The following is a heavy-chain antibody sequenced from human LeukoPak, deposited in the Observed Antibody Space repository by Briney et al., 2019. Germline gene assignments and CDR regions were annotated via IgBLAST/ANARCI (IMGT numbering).Heavy chain of an antibody. CDR1: GYTFTGYY. Sequence: ASVKVSCKASGYTFTGYYMHWVRQAPGQGLEWMGWINPNSGSTNYAQKFQGWVTMTRDTSISTAYMELSRLRSDDTAVYYCARDSVNSGYDPDIDYWGQGTLVTVSS. J-gene: IGHJ4*02. V-gene: IGHV1-2*04. CDR3: ARDSVNSGYDPDIDY. D-gene: IGHD5-12*01. CDR2: INPNSGST.